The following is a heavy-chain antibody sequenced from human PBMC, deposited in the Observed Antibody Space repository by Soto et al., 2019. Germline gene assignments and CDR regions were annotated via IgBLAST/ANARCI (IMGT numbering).Heavy chain of an antibody. J-gene: IGHJ3*02. CDR1: GFTFSSYA. CDR3: ARDGTHYYGSGSYYRLGDAFDI. D-gene: IGHD3-10*01. CDR2: ISYDGSNK. Sequence: GGSLRLSCAASGFTFSSYAMHWVRQAPGKGLEWVAVISYDGSNKYYADSVKGRFTISRDNSKNTLYLQMNSLRAEDTAVYYCARDGTHYYGSGSYYRLGDAFDIWGQGTMVTVSS. V-gene: IGHV3-30-3*01.